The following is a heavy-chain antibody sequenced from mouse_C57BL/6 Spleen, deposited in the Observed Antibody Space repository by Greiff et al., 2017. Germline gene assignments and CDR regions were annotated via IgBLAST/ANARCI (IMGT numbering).Heavy chain of an antibody. CDR2: IFPGSGST. D-gene: IGHD2-4*01. CDR3: ARQYDYDGDWYFDV. J-gene: IGHJ1*03. CDR1: GYTFTDYY. Sequence: QVQLKESGPELVKPGASVKISCKASGYTFTDYYINWVKQRPGQGLEWIGWIFPGSGSTYYNEKFKGKATLTVDKSSSTAYMLLSSLTSEDSAVYFCARQYDYDGDWYFDVWGTGTTVTVSS. V-gene: IGHV1-75*01.